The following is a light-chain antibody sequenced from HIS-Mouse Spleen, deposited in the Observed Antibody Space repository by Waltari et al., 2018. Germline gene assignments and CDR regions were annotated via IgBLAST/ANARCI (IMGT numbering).Light chain of an antibody. CDR2: EGS. CDR1: SSAVGSYNL. CDR3: CSYAGSSTFEV. J-gene: IGLJ2*01. Sequence: QSALTQPASVSGSPGQSITISCTGTSSAVGSYNLVSWYQQHPGKAPQLMIYEGSKRPSGVSNRFSGSKSGNTASLTISGLQAEDEADYYCCSYAGSSTFEVFGGGTKLTVL. V-gene: IGLV2-23*03.